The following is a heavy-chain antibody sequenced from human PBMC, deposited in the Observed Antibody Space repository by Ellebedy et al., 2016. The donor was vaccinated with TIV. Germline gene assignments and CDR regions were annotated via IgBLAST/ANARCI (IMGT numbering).Heavy chain of an antibody. J-gene: IGHJ4*02. V-gene: IGHV3-30-3*01. CDR2: ISHDGSKT. CDR3: AREYYYDRSASPSFYFDY. D-gene: IGHD3-22*01. Sequence: GGSLRLSXAASGFSFSSYVIHWVRQAPGKGLKWVAVISHDGSKTYYTDSVKGRFTISRDDSKNTLYLQMNSLRAEDTAVYYCAREYYYDRSASPSFYFDYWGQGTLVTVSS. CDR1: GFSFSSYV.